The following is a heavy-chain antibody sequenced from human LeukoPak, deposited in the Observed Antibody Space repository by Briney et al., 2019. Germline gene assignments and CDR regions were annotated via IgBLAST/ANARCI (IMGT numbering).Heavy chain of an antibody. Sequence: SETLSLTCTVSGDSISSTSYFWGWIRQPPGKGLEWIGTIYYTGTTYYNPSLKSRLTISVDTSKNQFSLRLSSVSASDTAVYYCARHKCSGIYCPFDYWGQGTLVTVSS. D-gene: IGHD2-15*01. CDR1: GDSISSTSYF. J-gene: IGHJ4*02. CDR2: IYYTGTT. V-gene: IGHV4-39*01. CDR3: ARHKCSGIYCPFDY.